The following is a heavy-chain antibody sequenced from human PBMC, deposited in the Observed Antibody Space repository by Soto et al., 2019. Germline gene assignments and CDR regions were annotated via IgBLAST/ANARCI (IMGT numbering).Heavy chain of an antibody. CDR3: AKGGYSSSSGWFDP. V-gene: IGHV3-23*01. Sequence: EVQLLESGGGLVQPGGSLRLSCAASGFTFSSYAMSWVRQAPGKGLEWVSAISGSGGSTYYADSVKRRFTSSRDNSKNTLYLQMNSLRAEDTAVYYCAKGGYSSSSGWFDPWGQGTLVTVSS. D-gene: IGHD6-13*01. CDR1: GFTFSSYA. J-gene: IGHJ5*02. CDR2: ISGSGGST.